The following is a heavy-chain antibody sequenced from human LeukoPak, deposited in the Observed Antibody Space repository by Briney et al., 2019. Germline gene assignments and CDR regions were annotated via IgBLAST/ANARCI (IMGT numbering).Heavy chain of an antibody. J-gene: IGHJ4*02. V-gene: IGHV3-23*01. Sequence: GGSLRLSCAASGFTFSSYAMSWVRQPPGKGLEWVSAISGSGGSTYYADSVKGRFTISRDNSKNTLYLQMNSLRAEDTAVYYCAKDWDVVVVAAMDYWGQGTLVTVSS. CDR1: GFTFSSYA. CDR2: ISGSGGST. D-gene: IGHD2-15*01. CDR3: AKDWDVVVVAAMDY.